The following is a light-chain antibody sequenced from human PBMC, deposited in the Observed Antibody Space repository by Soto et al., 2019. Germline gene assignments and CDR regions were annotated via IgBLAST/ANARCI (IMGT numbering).Light chain of an antibody. Sequence: DIQMTQSPSAMSASVGDRVTITCRASQGISNYLAWFQQKPGKVPKRLIYGASSLQGGVPSRFSGSGSGTEFTLTISSPQPEDFATYYCLQHNSYPLTLGGGTKVDIK. V-gene: IGKV1-17*03. CDR1: QGISNY. CDR2: GAS. J-gene: IGKJ4*01. CDR3: LQHNSYPLT.